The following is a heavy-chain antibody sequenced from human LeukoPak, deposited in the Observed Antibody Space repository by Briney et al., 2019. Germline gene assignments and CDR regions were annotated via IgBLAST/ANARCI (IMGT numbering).Heavy chain of an antibody. J-gene: IGHJ5*02. V-gene: IGHV4-4*07. Sequence: KPSETLSLTCTVSGGSISSYYWSWIRQPAGKGLEWIGRIYTSGSTNYNPSLKSRVTMSVDTSKNQFSLKLSSVTAADTAGYYCARGICSGGSCYWFDPWGQGTLVTVSS. CDR1: GGSISSYY. D-gene: IGHD2-15*01. CDR3: ARGICSGGSCYWFDP. CDR2: IYTSGST.